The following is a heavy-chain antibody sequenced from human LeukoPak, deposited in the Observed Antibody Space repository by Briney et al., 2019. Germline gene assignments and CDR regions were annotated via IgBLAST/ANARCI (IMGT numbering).Heavy chain of an antibody. J-gene: IGHJ4*02. CDR3: ARDGVETYYYDSSGPAHY. CDR2: ISAYNGNK. Sequence: ASVKVSCKASGYTFTTYGINWVRQAPGQGLEWMGWISAYNGNKNYAQQLQGRVTMTTDTSTSTAYMELRSLRSDDTAVYYCARDGVETYYYDSSGPAHYWGQGTLVTVSS. D-gene: IGHD3-22*01. CDR1: GYTFTTYG. V-gene: IGHV1-18*01.